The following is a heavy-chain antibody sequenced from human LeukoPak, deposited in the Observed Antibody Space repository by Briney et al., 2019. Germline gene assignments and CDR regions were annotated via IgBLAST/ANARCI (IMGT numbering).Heavy chain of an antibody. D-gene: IGHD2-21*02. Sequence: GGSLRLSCATSGFTFSDYAMNWVRQAPGKGLEWVSAISNGGANTYYADSVKGRFTISRDNSKNTLYLRMNSLRAEDTAVYYCAKPPNCGGDCYWFFDYWGQGTLVTVSS. CDR3: AKPPNCGGDCYWFFDY. CDR2: ISNGGANT. CDR1: GFTFSDYA. J-gene: IGHJ4*02. V-gene: IGHV3-23*01.